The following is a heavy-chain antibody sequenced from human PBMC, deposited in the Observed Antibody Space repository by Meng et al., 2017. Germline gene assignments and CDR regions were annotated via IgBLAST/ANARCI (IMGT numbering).Heavy chain of an antibody. CDR1: GYTFTSYY. CDR2: INPSGGST. CDR3: ARDGGGYSYGYLVGREYPRPYYFDY. Sequence: ASAKVSCKASGYTFTSYYMHWVRQAPGQGLEWMGIINPSGGSTSYAQKFQGRVTMTRNTSISTAYVELSSLRSEDTAVYYCARDGGGYSYGYLVGREYPRPYYFDYWGQGTLVTVSS. V-gene: IGHV1-46*01. D-gene: IGHD5-18*01. J-gene: IGHJ4*02.